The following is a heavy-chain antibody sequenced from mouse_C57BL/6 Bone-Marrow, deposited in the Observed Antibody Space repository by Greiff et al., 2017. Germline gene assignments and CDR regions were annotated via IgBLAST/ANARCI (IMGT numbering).Heavy chain of an antibody. J-gene: IGHJ4*01. CDR2: IDPSDSYT. D-gene: IGHD2-3*01. CDR1: GYTFTSYW. V-gene: IGHV1-69*01. Sequence: VQLKQPGAELVMPGASVKLSCKASGYTFTSYWMHWVKQRPGQGLEWIGEIDPSDSYTNYNQKFKGKSTLTVDKSASTAYMQLSSLTSEDSAVYYCAREGGWLPYYAMDYWGQGTSVTVSS. CDR3: AREGGWLPYYAMDY.